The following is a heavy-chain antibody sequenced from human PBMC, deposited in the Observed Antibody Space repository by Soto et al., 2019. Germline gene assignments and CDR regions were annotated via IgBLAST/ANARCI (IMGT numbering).Heavy chain of an antibody. D-gene: IGHD4-17*01. V-gene: IGHV1-18*01. Sequence: QVQLVQSGSEVKKSGASVKLSCKASGYAFTVYSVSWVRQAPGQGLEWLGSISTYGGKTYYIQSLQGRVTMTTDSSTSTAYLDLRSLRPDDTAIYFCARRYGDPSSSAGFDYWGQGTLLTVSS. J-gene: IGHJ4*02. CDR2: ISTYGGKT. CDR1: GYAFTVYS. CDR3: ARRYGDPSSSAGFDY.